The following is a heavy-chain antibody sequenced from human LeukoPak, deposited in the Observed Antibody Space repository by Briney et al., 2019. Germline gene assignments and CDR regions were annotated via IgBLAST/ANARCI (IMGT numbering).Heavy chain of an antibody. CDR1: GGTFRSYA. CDR3: ARTTGAVGDVWCDP. Sequence: SVKVSCKGSGGTFRSYAISWVRQAPGQGLEWMGGIIPIFGTANYAQKFQGRVTITADESTSTAYMELSSLRSEDTAVYYCARTTGAVGDVWCDPWGQGTLVTVSS. V-gene: IGHV1-69*13. CDR2: IIPIFGTA. D-gene: IGHD3-10*01. J-gene: IGHJ5*02.